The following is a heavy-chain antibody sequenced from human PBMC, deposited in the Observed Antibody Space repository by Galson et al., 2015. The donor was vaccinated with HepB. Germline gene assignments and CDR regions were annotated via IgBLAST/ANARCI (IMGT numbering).Heavy chain of an antibody. J-gene: IGHJ3*02. CDR3: AGSHCSGGSCYFLGAFDI. D-gene: IGHD2-15*01. CDR2: ISYDGSNK. V-gene: IGHV3-30-3*01. CDR1: GFTFSSYA. Sequence: SLRLSCAASGFTFSSYAMHWVRQAPGKGLEWVAVISYDGSNKYYADSVKGRFTISRDNSKNTLYLQMNSLRAEDTAVYYCAGSHCSGGSCYFLGAFDIWGQGTMVTVSS.